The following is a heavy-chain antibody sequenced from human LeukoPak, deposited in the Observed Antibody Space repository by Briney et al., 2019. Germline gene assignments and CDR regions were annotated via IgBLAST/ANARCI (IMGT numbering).Heavy chain of an antibody. Sequence: GGSLRLSCAASGFTFSSYGMHWVRRAPGKGLEWVAFIRYDGSNKYYADSVKGRFTISRDNSKNTLYLQMNSLRAEDTAVYYCAKDLGDYYGSGSYYRRGQGTLVTVSS. CDR1: GFTFSSYG. CDR3: AKDLGDYYGSGSYYR. V-gene: IGHV3-30*02. J-gene: IGHJ4*02. D-gene: IGHD3-10*01. CDR2: IRYDGSNK.